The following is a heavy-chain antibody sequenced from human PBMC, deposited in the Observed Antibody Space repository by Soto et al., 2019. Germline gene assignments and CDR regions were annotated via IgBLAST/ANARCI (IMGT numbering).Heavy chain of an antibody. CDR1: GYTLTELS. Sequence: GASVKVSCKVSGYTLTELSMHWVRQAPGKGLEWMGGFDPEDGETIYAQKFQGRVTMTEDTSTDTAYMELSSLRSEDTAVYYCATRPYSSSFAYYYYGMDVWGQGTTVTVSS. D-gene: IGHD6-6*01. CDR3: ATRPYSSSFAYYYYGMDV. J-gene: IGHJ6*02. CDR2: FDPEDGET. V-gene: IGHV1-24*01.